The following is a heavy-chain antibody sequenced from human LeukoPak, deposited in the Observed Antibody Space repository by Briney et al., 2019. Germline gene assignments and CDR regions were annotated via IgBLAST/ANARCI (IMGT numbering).Heavy chain of an antibody. CDR3: ARDHSSLDY. J-gene: IGHJ4*02. Sequence: KPSQTLSLTCTVSGGSISSGSYYWSWIRQPAGKGLEWIGRIYTSGSTYYNPSLKSRVTISVDTSKNQFSLKLSSVTAADTAVYYCARDHSSLDYWGQGTLVTVSS. V-gene: IGHV4-61*02. CDR2: IYTSGST. CDR1: GGSISSGSYY. D-gene: IGHD6-6*01.